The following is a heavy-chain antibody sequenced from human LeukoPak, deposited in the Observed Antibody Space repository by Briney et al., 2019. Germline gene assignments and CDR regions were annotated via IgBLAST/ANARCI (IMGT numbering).Heavy chain of an antibody. D-gene: IGHD3-16*01. CDR1: GGSLSDHY. Sequence: SETLSLTCAVYGGSLSDHYWSWFRQPPGKGLEWIGEINPRGSTIYNPSLKSRVTISVDTSKNQFSLNLSSVTAADTAVYYCARDRLGEPIDYWGQGTLVTVSS. V-gene: IGHV4-34*01. CDR2: INPRGST. J-gene: IGHJ4*02. CDR3: ARDRLGEPIDY.